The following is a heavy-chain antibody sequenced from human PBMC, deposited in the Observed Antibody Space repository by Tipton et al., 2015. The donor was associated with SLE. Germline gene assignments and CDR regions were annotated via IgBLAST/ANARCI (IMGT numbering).Heavy chain of an antibody. CDR1: GFTFSSYD. CDR2: ISYDGSNK. V-gene: IGHV3-30*04. CDR3: AGRVGGYYGMDV. D-gene: IGHD1-26*01. J-gene: IGHJ6*02. Sequence: SLRLSCAASGFTFSSYDMHWVRQAPGKGLEWVAVISYDGSNKYYADSVKGRFTISRDNSKNTLYLQMNSLRAEDTAVYYCAGRVGGYYGMDVWGQGTTVIGSS.